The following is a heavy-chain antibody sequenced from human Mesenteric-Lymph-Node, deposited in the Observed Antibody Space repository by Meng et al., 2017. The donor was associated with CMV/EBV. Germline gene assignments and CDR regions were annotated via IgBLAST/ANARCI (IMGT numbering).Heavy chain of an antibody. CDR1: GACGGGGECY. V-gene: IGHV4-30-4*08. Sequence: CGVCGACGGGGECYRRWVRQSPDKGLEWIGYICSRGRAYYHPSLQSRVTISIDTSKDQFSVKLNSVTAADSAMYYCARVVNQDYFDSWGQGTLVTVSS. D-gene: IGHD3-16*02. CDR3: ARVVNQDYFDS. J-gene: IGHJ4*02. CDR2: ICSRGRA.